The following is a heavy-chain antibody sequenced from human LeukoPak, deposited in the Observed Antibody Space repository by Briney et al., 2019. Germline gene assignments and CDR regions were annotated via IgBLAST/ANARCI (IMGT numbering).Heavy chain of an antibody. CDR2: ISSSSSYI. V-gene: IGHV3-21*01. J-gene: IGHJ4*02. Sequence: PGRSLRLSCAASGFTFSNYALHWVRQAPGKGLEWVSSISSSSSYIYYADSVKGRFTISRDNAKNSLYLQMNSLRAEDTAVYYCARGPMGNFDYWGQGTLVTVSS. CDR3: ARGPMGNFDY. D-gene: IGHD3-10*01. CDR1: GFTFSNYA.